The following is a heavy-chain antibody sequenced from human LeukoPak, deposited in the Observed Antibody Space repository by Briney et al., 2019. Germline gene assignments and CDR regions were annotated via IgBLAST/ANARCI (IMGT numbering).Heavy chain of an antibody. CDR2: IYHSGST. CDR3: ARGCRQTPIRRIEKGPHRGVNWFDP. J-gene: IGHJ5*02. V-gene: IGHV4-4*02. Sequence: SETLSLTCAVSGGSISSSNWWSWVRQPPGKGLEWIGEIYHSGSTNYNPSLKSRVTISVDTSKNQFSLKLSSVAAADTAVYYCARGCRQTPIRRIEKGPHRGVNWFDPWGQGTLVTVSS. CDR1: GGSISSSNW. D-gene: IGHD3-16*01.